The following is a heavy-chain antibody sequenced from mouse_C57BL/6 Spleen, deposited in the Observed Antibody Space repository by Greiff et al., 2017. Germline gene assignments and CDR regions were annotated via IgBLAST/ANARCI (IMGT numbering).Heavy chain of an antibody. J-gene: IGHJ4*01. CDR3: ARSDGGACAMDY. CDR1: GFSLTSYA. D-gene: IGHD3-1*01. V-gene: IGHV2-9-1*01. Sequence: QVQLKESGPGLVAPSQSLSITCTVSGFSLTSYAISWVRQPPGKGLEWLGVIWTGGGTKYNSALKSILSISKDNSKSQVFLKMNSRQTDDTARYYCARSDGGACAMDYWGQGTSVTVSS. CDR2: IWTGGGT.